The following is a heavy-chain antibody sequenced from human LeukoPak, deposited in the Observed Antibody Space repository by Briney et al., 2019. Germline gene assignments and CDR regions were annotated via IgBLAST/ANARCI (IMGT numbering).Heavy chain of an antibody. CDR3: ERGGRYGDYGIDY. D-gene: IGHD4-17*01. CDR2: INHSGST. Sequence: PSETLSLTCAVSGGSFSGYYWSWIRQPPGKGLEWIGEINHSGSTNYNPSLKSRVTISVDTSKNQFSLKLSSVTAADTAVYYCERGGRYGDYGIDYWGQGTLVTVSS. V-gene: IGHV4-34*01. J-gene: IGHJ4*02. CDR1: GGSFSGYY.